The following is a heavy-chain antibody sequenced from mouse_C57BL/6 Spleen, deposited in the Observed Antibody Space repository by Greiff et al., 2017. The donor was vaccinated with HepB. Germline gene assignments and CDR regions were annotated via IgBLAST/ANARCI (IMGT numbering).Heavy chain of an antibody. D-gene: IGHD1-1*01. V-gene: IGHV5-17*01. J-gene: IGHJ2*01. CDR1: GFTFSDYG. CDR2: ISSGSSTI. CDR3: AREDYYGSSFLDY. Sequence: EVMLVESGGGLVKPGGSLKLSCAASGFTFSDYGMHWVRQAPEKGLEWVAYISSGSSTIYYADTVKGRFTISRDNAKNTLFLQMTSLRSEDTAMYYCAREDYYGSSFLDYWGQGTTLTVSS.